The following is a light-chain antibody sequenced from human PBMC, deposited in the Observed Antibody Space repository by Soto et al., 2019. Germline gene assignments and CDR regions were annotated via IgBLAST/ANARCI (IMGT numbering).Light chain of an antibody. CDR2: DVS. V-gene: IGKV3-20*01. Sequence: DIVLTQSPGTLSLSPGERATLSCRSSQSVSSNYLAWYQQKPDQAPRLVIYDVSGRATGIPDRFSGSGSGTYFTLTISRLEPEDFAVYYCQQYGSSPTFGQGTKVEIK. J-gene: IGKJ1*01. CDR3: QQYGSSPT. CDR1: QSVSSNY.